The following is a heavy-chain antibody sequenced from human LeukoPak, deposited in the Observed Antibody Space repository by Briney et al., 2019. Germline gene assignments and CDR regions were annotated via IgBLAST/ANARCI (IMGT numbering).Heavy chain of an antibody. CDR2: ISYDGSDE. D-gene: IGHD3-3*01. V-gene: IGHV3-30*04. CDR1: GLAFSSYS. CDR3: ARDFTPEWFDIH. Sequence: GGSLRLSCVASGLAFSSYSMHWVRQAPGKGLEWVGVISYDGSDEYYIDSVKGRFTISRDNSKNTVYLQMNSLRADDTAVYYCARDFTPEWFDIHWGQGTLVTVS. J-gene: IGHJ4*02.